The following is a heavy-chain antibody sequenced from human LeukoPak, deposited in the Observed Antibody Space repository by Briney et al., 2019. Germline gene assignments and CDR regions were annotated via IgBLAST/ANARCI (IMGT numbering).Heavy chain of an antibody. CDR1: GFIFRNAW. V-gene: IGHV3-15*01. Sequence: GGSLRLSCRASGFIFRNAWMSWVRQAPGKGLEWVGRIKSKTDGGTTDYAAPVKGRFTISRDDSKNTLYLQMNSLKTEDTAVYYCTTDTPPPYYMDVWGKGTTVTVSS. CDR2: IKSKTDGGTT. J-gene: IGHJ6*03. CDR3: TTDTPPPYYMDV.